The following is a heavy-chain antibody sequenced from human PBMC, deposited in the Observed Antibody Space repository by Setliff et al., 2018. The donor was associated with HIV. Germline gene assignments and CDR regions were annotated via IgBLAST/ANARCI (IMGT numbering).Heavy chain of an antibody. J-gene: IGHJ4*02. CDR1: GGSISSSSYY. CDR2: IYYSGST. CDR3: TGDYNSGSNRFDY. D-gene: IGHD3-10*01. Sequence: LSLTCTVSGGSISSSSYYWGWIRQPPGKGLEWIGSIYYSGSTYYNPSLKSRVTISVDTSKNQFSLKLSSVTAADTAVYHCTGDYNSGSNRFDYWGQGTPVTVSS. V-gene: IGHV4-39*01.